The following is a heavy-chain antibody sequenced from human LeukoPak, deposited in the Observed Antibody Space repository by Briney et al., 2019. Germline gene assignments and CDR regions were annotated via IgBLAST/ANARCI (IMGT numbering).Heavy chain of an antibody. CDR1: EFTFSSYW. J-gene: IGHJ6*03. D-gene: IGHD3-10*01. V-gene: IGHV3-7*01. CDR3: ARDYTPIRPYYYGSGSFYYYYMDV. Sequence: PGGSLRLSCAASEFTFSSYWMSWVRQAPGKGLEWVASIKQDGSEKYYVDSVKGRVTISRDNAKNSLYLQMNSLRAEGTAVYYCARDYTPIRPYYYGSGSFYYYYMDVWGKGTTVTISS. CDR2: IKQDGSEK.